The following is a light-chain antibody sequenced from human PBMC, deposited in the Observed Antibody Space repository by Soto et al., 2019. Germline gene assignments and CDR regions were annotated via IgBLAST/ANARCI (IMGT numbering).Light chain of an antibody. V-gene: IGKV1-9*01. CDR2: GAS. CDR3: QQLNAYPLT. Sequence: DIQLTQSPSFLSASVGDRVTITCGASQGINNYLAWFQQKPGRAPNLLIYGASNLQSGVPSRFSGSGSGTDFTLTITNLQPEDFATYYCQQLNAYPLTFGQGTRLEIK. J-gene: IGKJ5*01. CDR1: QGINNY.